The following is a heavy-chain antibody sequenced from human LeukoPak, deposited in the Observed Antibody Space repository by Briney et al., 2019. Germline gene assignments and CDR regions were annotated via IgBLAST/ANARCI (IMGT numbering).Heavy chain of an antibody. CDR2: INPNSGGT. D-gene: IGHD2-2*01. J-gene: IGHJ6*02. CDR3: ARDEGYCSSTSCSNYYHYGMDV. CDR1: GYTFTGYY. Sequence: GASVKVSCKASGYTFTGYYMHWERQAPGQGLEWMGWINPNSGGTNYAQKFQGRVTMTRDTSISTAYMELSRLRSDDTAVYYCARDEGYCSSTSCSNYYHYGMDVWGQGTTVTVSS. V-gene: IGHV1-2*02.